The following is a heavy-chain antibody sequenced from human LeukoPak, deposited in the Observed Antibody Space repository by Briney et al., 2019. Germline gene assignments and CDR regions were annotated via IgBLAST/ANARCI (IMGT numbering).Heavy chain of an antibody. J-gene: IGHJ6*02. CDR3: ARRPTHYYGMDV. CDR1: GGSISSYY. V-gene: IGHV4-59*08. CDR2: IYYSGST. Sequence: SETLSLTCTVSGGSISSYYWSWIRQPPGKGLEWIGYIYYSGSTNYNPSLKSRVTISVDTSKNQFSLTLSSVNAADTAVYYCARRPTHYYGMDVWGQGTTVTVSS.